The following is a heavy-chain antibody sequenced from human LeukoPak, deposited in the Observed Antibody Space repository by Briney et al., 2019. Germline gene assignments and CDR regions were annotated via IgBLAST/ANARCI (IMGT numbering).Heavy chain of an antibody. CDR3: ATDLLGTTGVAPPLFDY. D-gene: IGHD3-3*01. Sequence: ASVKVSCKVSGYTLTELSMHWVRQAPGKGLEWMGGFDPEDGETIYAQKFQGRVTMTEDTSTDTAYMELSSLRSEDTAVYYCATDLLGTTGVAPPLFDYWGQGTLVTVSS. J-gene: IGHJ4*02. CDR2: FDPEDGET. CDR1: GYTLTELS. V-gene: IGHV1-24*01.